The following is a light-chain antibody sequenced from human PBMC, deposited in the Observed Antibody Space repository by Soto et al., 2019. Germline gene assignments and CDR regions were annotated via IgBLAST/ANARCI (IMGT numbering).Light chain of an antibody. Sequence: QSVLTQPPSASGSPGQSVTISFTGASSDVGSYNYVSWYQQHPGKAPKLMIYEVTKRPSGVPDRFSGSKSGNTASLTVSGLQPEDEADYYCSSYADGNNAYVFGTGTKVTVL. J-gene: IGLJ1*01. CDR3: SSYADGNNAYV. CDR1: SSDVGSYNY. V-gene: IGLV2-8*01. CDR2: EVT.